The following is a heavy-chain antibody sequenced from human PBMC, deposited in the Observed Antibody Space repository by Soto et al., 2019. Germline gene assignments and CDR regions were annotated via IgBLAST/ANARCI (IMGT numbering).Heavy chain of an antibody. CDR1: GGSISYYSYY. Sequence: QLKLQESGPGLVKPSETLSLTCSVSGGSISYYSYYWGLIRQPPGKGLEWVGGIVYTGPTYYSPSLKDRVTISVDTSKHSFSLSLTAVTAADTAVYFCARLVVVAPVANAWGQGTLVTVSS. CDR3: ARLVVVAPVANA. V-gene: IGHV4-39*02. J-gene: IGHJ5*02. D-gene: IGHD2-2*01. CDR2: IVYTGPT.